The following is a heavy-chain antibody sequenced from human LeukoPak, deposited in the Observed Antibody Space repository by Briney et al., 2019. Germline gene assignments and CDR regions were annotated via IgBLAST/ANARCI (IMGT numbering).Heavy chain of an antibody. D-gene: IGHD7-27*01. V-gene: IGHV3-48*04. J-gene: IGHJ4*02. CDR2: IRGSAIGGGSGM. CDR1: GFTFSDYS. CDR3: ARDNNWGFDY. Sequence: GGSLRLSCAASGFTFSDYSMNWVRQAPGKGLEWVSNIRGSAIGGGSGMYYADSVKGRFTISRDDAKNSLYLHMSSLRAEDTAFYYCARDNNWGFDYWGQGALVTVSS.